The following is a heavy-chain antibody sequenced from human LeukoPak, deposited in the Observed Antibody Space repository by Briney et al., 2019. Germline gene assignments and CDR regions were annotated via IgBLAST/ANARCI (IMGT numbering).Heavy chain of an antibody. CDR2: INPNSGGT. Sequence: ASVTLSCKASGYTFTSYYMHWVRHPPGQGLEWMGWINPNSGGTNYAQKFQGRVTMTMDTSISTAYMELSRLRSDDTAVYYCASSGYNWNGDGGDWFDPWGQGTLVTVSS. V-gene: IGHV1-2*02. J-gene: IGHJ5*02. D-gene: IGHD1-1*01. CDR1: GYTFTSYY. CDR3: ASSGYNWNGDGGDWFDP.